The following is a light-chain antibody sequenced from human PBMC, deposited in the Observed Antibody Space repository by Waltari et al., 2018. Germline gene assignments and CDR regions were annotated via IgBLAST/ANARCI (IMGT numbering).Light chain of an antibody. CDR1: LSVGTK. J-gene: IGKJ1*01. CDR2: GAS. CDR3: QQYNLWPWT. V-gene: IGKV3-15*01. Sequence: EIVMTQSPVTLSVSPGERSPLSCRASLSVGTKLAWYQQKPGQAPRLLIYGASTRATGIAARFSGSGSGTEFTLTISSLQSEDFAIYYCQQYNLWPWTFDQGTKVDIK.